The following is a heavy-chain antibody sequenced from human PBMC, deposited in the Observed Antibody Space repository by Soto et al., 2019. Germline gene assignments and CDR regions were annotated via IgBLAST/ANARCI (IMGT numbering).Heavy chain of an antibody. CDR2: VYHTGAT. CDR3: AREGHSSWEWLDP. D-gene: IGHD1-26*01. Sequence: QVQLQESGPGRVEPSQTLSLVCSVSGDPLSYGGYYWSWVRQSPGKALGRIGFVYHTGATYYHPSLESRVTMAVDMSKTEFSLKLTSVTAADTATYYCAREGHSSWEWLDPWGQGILVTVSS. CDR1: GDPLSYGGYY. J-gene: IGHJ5*02. V-gene: IGHV4-31*03.